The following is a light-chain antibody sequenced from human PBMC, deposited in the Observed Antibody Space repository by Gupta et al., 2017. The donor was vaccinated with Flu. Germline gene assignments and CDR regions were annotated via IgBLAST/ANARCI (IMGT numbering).Light chain of an antibody. J-gene: IGLJ1*01. CDR3: SSYTSDSSYV. V-gene: IGLV2-14*01. Sequence: QSALTQPASVSGSPGQSITISCTGTSSDVGGYRFVSWFQQYPGKAPKLMIYEVSDRPSGVSDRFSGSKSGNTASLTISGLQAEDEADYSCSSYTSDSSYVFGPGTRVTVL. CDR1: SSDVGGYRF. CDR2: EVS.